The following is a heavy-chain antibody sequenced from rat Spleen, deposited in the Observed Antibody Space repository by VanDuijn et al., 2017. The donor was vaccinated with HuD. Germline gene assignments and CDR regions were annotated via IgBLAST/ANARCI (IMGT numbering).Heavy chain of an antibody. D-gene: IGHD1-11*01. Sequence: QVQLKETGPGLVQPTQTLSITCTVSGFSLTSNDVSWVRQPPGKGLEWLAAISTGGNTYYNSALSSRRSISRETSNSQVFLKMTRLQTEDKAIYFCTNYGGYYFDYWGQGVMVTVSS. CDR1: GFSLTSND. J-gene: IGHJ2*01. CDR2: ISTGGNT. V-gene: IGHV2S12*01. CDR3: TNYGGYYFDY.